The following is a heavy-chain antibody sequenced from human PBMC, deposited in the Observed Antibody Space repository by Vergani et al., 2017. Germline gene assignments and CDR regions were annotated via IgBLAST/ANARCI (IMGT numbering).Heavy chain of an antibody. D-gene: IGHD6-13*01. Sequence: EVQLMESGGGLVQPGGSLRLSCAASGFTFSNYWMSWVRQAPGKGLELVANIKEDGSETFYVDSVMGRFTISRDNAKNSLYLQMNSLRAEDTAVYFCARLGLTASRREAPVFDYWGQGTLVTVSS. CDR1: GFTFSNYW. CDR3: ARLGLTASRREAPVFDY. J-gene: IGHJ4*02. CDR2: IKEDGSET. V-gene: IGHV3-7*01.